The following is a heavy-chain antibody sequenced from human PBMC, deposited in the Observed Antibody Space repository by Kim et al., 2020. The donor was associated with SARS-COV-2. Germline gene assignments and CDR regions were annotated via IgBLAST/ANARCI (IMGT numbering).Heavy chain of an antibody. CDR1: GFTFNSHP. Sequence: GGSLRLSCAASGFTFNSHPMTWVRQAPGKGLEWVAPIRYIGSSTYYTGSVKGRFTLSRDNSKNPMYLQMNSLRADDTAVYYCTSDSGSDEDDQLGYWGQG. V-gene: IGHV3-23*01. CDR2: IRYIGSST. CDR3: TSDSGSDEDDQLGY. D-gene: IGHD3-10*01. J-gene: IGHJ4*02.